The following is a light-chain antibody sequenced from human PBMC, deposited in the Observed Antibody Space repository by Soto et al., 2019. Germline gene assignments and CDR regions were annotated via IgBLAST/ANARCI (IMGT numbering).Light chain of an antibody. Sequence: QAVLTQPPSASGTPGQRVTISCAGSSSNNGSNFVYWYHQFPGTAPKLLIYRNNQRPSGVPDRFSGSKSGTSASLAISGLPSEDEADYYCAAWDDSLSGWVFGGGTKLTVL. J-gene: IGLJ3*02. CDR1: SSNNGSNF. CDR3: AAWDDSLSGWV. V-gene: IGLV1-47*01. CDR2: RNN.